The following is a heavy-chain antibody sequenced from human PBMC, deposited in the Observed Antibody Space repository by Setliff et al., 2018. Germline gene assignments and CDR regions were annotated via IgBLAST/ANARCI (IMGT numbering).Heavy chain of an antibody. J-gene: IGHJ4*02. CDR1: GFTFSNAW. Sequence: GDSLKISCAASGFTFSNAWMRWVRQAPGKGLEWVGRIKSKTDGGTTDYAAPVKGRFTISRDNSKNTLDRQMNSLKTEGTAVYYCTTDYAPVSERWGQGTLVTVSS. CDR3: TTDYAPVSER. D-gene: IGHD1-20*01. CDR2: IKSKTDGGTT. V-gene: IGHV3-15*01.